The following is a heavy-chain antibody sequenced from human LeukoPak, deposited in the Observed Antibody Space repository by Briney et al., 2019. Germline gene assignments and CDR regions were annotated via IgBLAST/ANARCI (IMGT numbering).Heavy chain of an antibody. CDR3: AKDKGGWSSDAFDI. J-gene: IGHJ3*02. Sequence: GGSLRLSCAASGFTFSSYAMSWVRQAPGKGLEWVAVISYDGSNKYYADSVKGRFTISRDNSKNTLYLQMNSLRAEDTAVYYCAKDKGGWSSDAFDIWGQGTMVTVSS. CDR1: GFTFSSYA. CDR2: ISYDGSNK. V-gene: IGHV3-30*18. D-gene: IGHD6-19*01.